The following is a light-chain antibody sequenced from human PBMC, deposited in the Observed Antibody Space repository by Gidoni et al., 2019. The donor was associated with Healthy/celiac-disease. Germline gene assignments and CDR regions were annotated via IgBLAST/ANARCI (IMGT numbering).Light chain of an antibody. J-gene: IGKJ5*01. Sequence: DIQMTQSPSSLSASVGDRVTITRWASQSISSYLIWYQQKPGKAPKILIYAASSLQSGVPSRFSGSGSGTDFTLAISSLQPEDFATYYCQQSYSTTSTFGQGTRLEIK. CDR1: QSISSY. V-gene: IGKV1-39*01. CDR2: AAS. CDR3: QQSYSTTST.